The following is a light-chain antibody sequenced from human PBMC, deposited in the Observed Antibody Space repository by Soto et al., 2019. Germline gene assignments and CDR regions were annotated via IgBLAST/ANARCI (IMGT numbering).Light chain of an antibody. Sequence: QSLLTQPASVSGSSGHSITISCTGTSNDVGGYNYVSWYQQHPGKAPKFMIYDVSNRPSGVSNRFSGSKSGNTASLTISGLQAEDEADYYCSSYTTSNTRQIVFGTGTKVTVL. V-gene: IGLV2-14*01. CDR1: SNDVGGYNY. CDR3: SSYTTSNTRQIV. J-gene: IGLJ1*01. CDR2: DVS.